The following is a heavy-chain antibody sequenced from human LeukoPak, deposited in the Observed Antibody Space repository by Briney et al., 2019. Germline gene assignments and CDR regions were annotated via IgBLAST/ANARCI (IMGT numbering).Heavy chain of an antibody. CDR3: ARDSGGYCSSTSCYPPNWFDP. Sequence: GASVKVSCKASGYTFTSYGITWVRQAPGQGLEWMGRIIPILGIANYAQKFQGRVTITADKSTSTAYMELSSLRSEDTAVYYCARDSGGYCSSTSCYPPNWFDPWGQGTLVTVSS. CDR1: GYTFTSYG. CDR2: IIPILGIA. J-gene: IGHJ5*02. V-gene: IGHV1-69*04. D-gene: IGHD2-2*01.